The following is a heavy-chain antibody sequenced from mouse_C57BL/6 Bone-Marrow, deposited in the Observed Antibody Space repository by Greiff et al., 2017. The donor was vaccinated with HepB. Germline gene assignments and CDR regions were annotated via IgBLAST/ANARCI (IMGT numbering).Heavy chain of an antibody. CDR3: ARLYYSNYGYFDV. CDR2: ISNGGGST. Sequence: EVKLEESGGGLVQPGGSLKLSCAASGFTFSDYYMYWVRQTPEKRLEWVAYISNGGGSTYYPDTVKGRFTISRDNAKNTLYLQMSRLKSEDTAMYYCARLYYSNYGYFDVWGTGTTVTVSS. J-gene: IGHJ1*03. CDR1: GFTFSDYY. D-gene: IGHD2-5*01. V-gene: IGHV5-12*01.